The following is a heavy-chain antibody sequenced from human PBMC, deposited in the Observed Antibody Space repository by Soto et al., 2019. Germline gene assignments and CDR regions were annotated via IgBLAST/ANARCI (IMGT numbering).Heavy chain of an antibody. J-gene: IGHJ4*02. V-gene: IGHV3-23*01. CDR1: GFTFSSYA. D-gene: IGHD3-10*01. Sequence: PGGSLRLSCAASGFTFSSYAMSWVRQAPGKGLEWVSAISGSGGSTYYADSVKGRFTISRDNSKNTLYLQMNSLRAEDTAVYYCAKDMGWFGELLEYEPEYYFDYWGQGTLVTVSS. CDR2: ISGSGGST. CDR3: AKDMGWFGELLEYEPEYYFDY.